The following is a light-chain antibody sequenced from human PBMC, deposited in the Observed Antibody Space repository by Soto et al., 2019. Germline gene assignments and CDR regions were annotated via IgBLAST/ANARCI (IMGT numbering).Light chain of an antibody. J-gene: IGKJ5*01. CDR1: QSISSRY. V-gene: IGKV3-20*01. CDR3: QQYGSSPYT. Sequence: EVVLTQSPGTLSLSPGDRATLSCRASQSISSRYLAWYQQKPGQAPRLXIYGAFSRATGIPGRFSGSGSGTEFTLSISRLEPEDFEVYYCQQYGSSPYTFGQGTRLEI. CDR2: GAF.